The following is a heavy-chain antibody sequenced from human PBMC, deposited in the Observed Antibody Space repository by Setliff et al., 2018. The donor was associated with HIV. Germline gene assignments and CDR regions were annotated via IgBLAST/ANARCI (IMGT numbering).Heavy chain of an antibody. V-gene: IGHV4-34*01. CDR2: INHSGST. J-gene: IGHJ4*02. D-gene: IGHD2-2*01. CDR3: ARHVVALGIVVLPAGALDF. Sequence: PSETLSLTCAVYGGSFSDYYWSWIRQPPGKGLEWIGEINHSGSTNYNPSLKSRVTISVDTSKNQFSLKLSSVTAADTAIYYCARHVVALGIVVLPAGALDFWGPGTLVTVSS. CDR1: GGSFSDYY.